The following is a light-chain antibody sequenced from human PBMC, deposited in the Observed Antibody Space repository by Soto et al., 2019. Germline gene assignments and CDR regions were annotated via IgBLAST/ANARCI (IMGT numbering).Light chain of an antibody. V-gene: IGKV3-11*01. CDR2: DAS. Sequence: EIVLTQSPATLSLSPGERATLSCRASQSVSSYLAWYQQKPGQPPRLLIYDASDRATGIPARFSGSGSGTDFTLTISSLEPEDFAVYYCQQRSNWPCTFGQGTKVEIK. J-gene: IGKJ1*01. CDR1: QSVSSY. CDR3: QQRSNWPCT.